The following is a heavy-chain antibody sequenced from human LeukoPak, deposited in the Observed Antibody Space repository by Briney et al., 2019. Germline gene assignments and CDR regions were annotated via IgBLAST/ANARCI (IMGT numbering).Heavy chain of an antibody. D-gene: IGHD3-22*01. J-gene: IGHJ4*02. CDR3: ARLSDYYDSSAKPAYYFDY. CDR1: GGSISSDTYY. V-gene: IGHV4-39*01. Sequence: SETLSLTCTVSGGSISSDTYYWGWIRQPPGKGLEWIGSIYYTGSTYYNPSLKSRVTISVDTSKNQFSLKLSSVTAADTAVYYCARLSDYYDSSAKPAYYFDYWGQGTLVTVSS. CDR2: IYYTGST.